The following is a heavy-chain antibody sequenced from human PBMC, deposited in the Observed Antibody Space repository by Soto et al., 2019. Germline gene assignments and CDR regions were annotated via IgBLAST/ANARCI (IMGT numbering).Heavy chain of an antibody. CDR1: GFSFSNYA. CDR3: AKAQEAGGHSPSYLHS. D-gene: IGHD2-15*01. Sequence: GGSLRLSCASSGFSFSNYAMSWVRRAPGRGLEWVSVVSGAGFSAYYADSVKGRFTISRDNSKKMVYLQMNSLKAEKTATYYCAKAQEAGGHSPSYLHSWGQGILVTVSS. J-gene: IGHJ4*02. CDR2: VSGAGFSA. V-gene: IGHV3-23*01.